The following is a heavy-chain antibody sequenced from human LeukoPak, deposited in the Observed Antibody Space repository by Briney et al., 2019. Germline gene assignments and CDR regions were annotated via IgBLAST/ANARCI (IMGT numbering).Heavy chain of an antibody. Sequence: VASVKVSCKASGYTFTSYGISWVRQAPGQGLEWMGWISAYNGNTKYAQKLQGRVTMTTDTSTSTAYMELRSLRSDDTAVYYCARDVYSGSYEDIWGQGTMVTVSS. V-gene: IGHV1-18*01. J-gene: IGHJ3*02. CDR2: ISAYNGNT. CDR3: ARDVYSGSYEDI. CDR1: GYTFTSYG. D-gene: IGHD1-26*01.